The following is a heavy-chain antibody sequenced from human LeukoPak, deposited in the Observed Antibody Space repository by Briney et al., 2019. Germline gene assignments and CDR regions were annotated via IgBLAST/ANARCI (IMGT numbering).Heavy chain of an antibody. CDR1: GSICGDYS. CDR2: IGSKASGGAI. Sequence: PGTSLRLSCTAAGSICGDYSISGVRQAPGKGVEWGVFIGSKASGGAIEYDPSVDGRFTISRDDSKSVAYLQMPSLKSEDTAAYFCTRVGGYGGMSANWGPETLVTVSS. D-gene: IGHD6-13*01. J-gene: IGHJ4*02. CDR3: TRVGGYGGMSAN. V-gene: IGHV3-49*02.